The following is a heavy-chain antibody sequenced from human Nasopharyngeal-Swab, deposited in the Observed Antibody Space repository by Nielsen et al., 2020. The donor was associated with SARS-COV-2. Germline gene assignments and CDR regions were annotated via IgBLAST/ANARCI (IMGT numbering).Heavy chain of an antibody. CDR3: ARLPYSSTSYYALDS. J-gene: IGHJ5*01. Sequence: GRQMPGKGRQWMGRIDPSDSYTKYSPSFEGHVTFAADKSIGTVYLQWSSLRASDTAMYYCARLPYSSTSYYALDSWGQGTLVTVSS. D-gene: IGHD2-2*01. V-gene: IGHV5-10-1*01. CDR2: IDPSDSYT.